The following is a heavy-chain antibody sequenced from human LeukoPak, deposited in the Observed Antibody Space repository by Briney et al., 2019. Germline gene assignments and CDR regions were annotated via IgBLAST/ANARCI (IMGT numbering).Heavy chain of an antibody. CDR2: INHSGST. J-gene: IGHJ6*03. CDR1: GGSFGGYY. Sequence: SETLSLTCAAYGGSFGGYYWNWIRQPPGKGLEWIGEINHSGSTKYNPSLKSRVTISVDTSKNQFSLKLSSVTAADTAVYYCARRPVRGYSGPSGEYHYYYYMDVWGKGTTVTVSS. D-gene: IGHD5-12*01. V-gene: IGHV4-34*01. CDR3: ARRPVRGYSGPSGEYHYYYYMDV.